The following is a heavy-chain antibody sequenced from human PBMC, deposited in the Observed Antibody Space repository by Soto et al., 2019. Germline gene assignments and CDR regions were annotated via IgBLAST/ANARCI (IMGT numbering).Heavy chain of an antibody. V-gene: IGHV3-23*01. Sequence: GESLKISCAASGFTFSSYAMSWVRQAPGKGLEWVSAISGSGGSTYYADSVKGRFTISRDNSKNTLYLQMNSLRAEDTAVYYCAKDRTFGELLPNWFDPWGQGTLVTVSS. CDR3: AKDRTFGELLPNWFDP. CDR2: ISGSGGST. CDR1: GFTFSSYA. J-gene: IGHJ5*02. D-gene: IGHD3-10*01.